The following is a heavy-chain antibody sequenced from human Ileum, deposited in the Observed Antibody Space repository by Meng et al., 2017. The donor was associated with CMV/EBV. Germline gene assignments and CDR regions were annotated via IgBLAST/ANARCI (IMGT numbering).Heavy chain of an antibody. J-gene: IGHJ5*02. CDR3: AGVVPAATNWFDP. V-gene: IGHV4-34*01. CDR2: INHSGST. D-gene: IGHD2-2*01. CDR1: GGSFNSYY. Sequence: CDVYGGSFNSYYWSWLRQPPGKGLEWIGEINHSGSTKYNPSLKSRVTISVDTSKNQFSLKLSSVTAADTAVYYCAGVVPAATNWFDPWVQGTLVTVSS.